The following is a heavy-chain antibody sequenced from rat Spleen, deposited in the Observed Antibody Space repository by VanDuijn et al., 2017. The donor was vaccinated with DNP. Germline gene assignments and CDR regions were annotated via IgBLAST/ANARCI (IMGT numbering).Heavy chain of an antibody. V-gene: IGHV5-17*01. D-gene: IGHD1-4*01. CDR2: INYSGGII. J-gene: IGHJ3*01. Sequence: EVQLVESGGGLVQPGRSLQLSCAASGFIFSDYAMAWVRQAPKKGLEWVATINYSGGIIYYRDSVKGRFTISRDTAKSTLYLQMDSLRSEDTATYYCATHTFTPGITTPFAYWGQGTLVTVSS. CDR1: GFIFSDYA. CDR3: ATHTFTPGITTPFAY.